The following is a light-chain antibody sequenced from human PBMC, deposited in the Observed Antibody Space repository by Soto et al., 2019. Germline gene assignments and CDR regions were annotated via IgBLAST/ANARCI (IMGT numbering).Light chain of an antibody. Sequence: DILLTQSPAPLSLSPGERATLSCRARQSVSSYLAWYQQKPGQAPRLLIYDASNRATGIQSRFSGSGSGTDFTLTISSLEPEDFAVYYCQQRSNWPLTFGGGTKVAIK. CDR2: DAS. V-gene: IGKV3-11*01. CDR1: QSVSSY. CDR3: QQRSNWPLT. J-gene: IGKJ4*01.